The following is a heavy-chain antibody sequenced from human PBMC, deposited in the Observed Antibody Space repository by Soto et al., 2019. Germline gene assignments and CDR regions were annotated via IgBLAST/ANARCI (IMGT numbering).Heavy chain of an antibody. CDR3: AKDMVRGVTPPYYYYGMDV. Sequence: GGSLRLSCAASGFTFDDYAMHWVRQAPGKGLEWVSLISGDGGSTYYADSVKGRFTISRDNSKNSLYLQMNSLRTEDTALYYCAKDMVRGVTPPYYYYGMDVWGQGTTVTVSS. D-gene: IGHD3-10*01. CDR1: GFTFDDYA. V-gene: IGHV3-43*02. CDR2: ISGDGGST. J-gene: IGHJ6*02.